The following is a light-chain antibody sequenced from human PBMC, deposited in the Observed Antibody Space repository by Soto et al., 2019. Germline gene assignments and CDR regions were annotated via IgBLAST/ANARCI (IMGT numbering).Light chain of an antibody. V-gene: IGKV3-20*01. Sequence: IVLTQSPGTLSLSPGERATLSCRASQSVNGNYLTWYQHKPSQTPRLLIYDASTRATGCPDRFSGSGSVTDFTHTISRLEPQDFAVYYCQQYGDSPQTFGQGTKVDIK. J-gene: IGKJ1*01. CDR2: DAS. CDR3: QQYGDSPQT. CDR1: QSVNGNY.